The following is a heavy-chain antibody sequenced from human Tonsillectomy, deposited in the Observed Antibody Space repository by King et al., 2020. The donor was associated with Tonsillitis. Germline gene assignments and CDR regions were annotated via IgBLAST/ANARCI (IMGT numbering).Heavy chain of an antibody. V-gene: IGHV4-30-2*01. CDR3: AREVGGFIDY. Sequence: LQLQESGSRLVKPSQTLSLTCAVSGGSINSGGYSWSWIRQPPGKGLEWIGYIYHSGTTYYNPSLKSRVTISIDRSKSQFSLSLSSVTAADTAVYYCAREVGGFIDYWGQGILVTVSS. J-gene: IGHJ4*02. CDR2: IYHSGTT. D-gene: IGHD2-15*01. CDR1: GGSINSGGYS.